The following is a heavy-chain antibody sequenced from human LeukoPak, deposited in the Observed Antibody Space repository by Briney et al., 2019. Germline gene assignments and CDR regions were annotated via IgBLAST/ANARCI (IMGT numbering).Heavy chain of an antibody. J-gene: IGHJ6*03. D-gene: IGHD6-6*01. CDR3: ASQSSSITSYYYYYMDV. V-gene: IGHV4-59*08. Sequence: PGGSLRLSCAASGFTFTSYSMNWVRQAPGKGLEWIGRIYMSGSTKYNPSLKSRVTISVDTSKNQFSLKLSSVTAADTAVYYCASQSSSITSYYYYYMDVWGKGTTVTVSS. CDR1: GFTFTSYS. CDR2: IYMSGST.